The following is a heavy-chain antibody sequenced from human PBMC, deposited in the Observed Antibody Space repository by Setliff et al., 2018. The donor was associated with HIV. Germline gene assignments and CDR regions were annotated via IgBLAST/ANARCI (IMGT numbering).Heavy chain of an antibody. D-gene: IGHD2-21*02. CDR1: DDSISSNY. V-gene: IGHV4-59*01. Sequence: SETLSLTCTVSDDSISSNYWSWIRQSAGKGLEWIGYIHYSGSTNYNPSLKSRVTISVDTSKNQFSLRLSSVTAADTAVYYCARDRDVVVTAYPYYYYYGMDVWGQGTTVTVS. CDR2: IHYSGST. J-gene: IGHJ6*02. CDR3: ARDRDVVVTAYPYYYYYGMDV.